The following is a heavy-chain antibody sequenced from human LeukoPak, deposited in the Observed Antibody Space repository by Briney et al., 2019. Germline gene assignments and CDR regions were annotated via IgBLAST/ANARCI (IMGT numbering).Heavy chain of an antibody. CDR2: ISSSGSTI. D-gene: IGHD1-26*01. CDR1: GFTFSSYE. J-gene: IGHJ3*02. CDR3: ARVATRAFDI. V-gene: IGHV3-48*03. Sequence: PGGSLRLSCAASGFTFSSYEMNWVRQAPGKGLEWVSYISSSGSTIYYADSVKGRFTISRDNAKNSLYLQMNSLRAEDTAVYYCARVATRAFDIWGQGTMVTVSS.